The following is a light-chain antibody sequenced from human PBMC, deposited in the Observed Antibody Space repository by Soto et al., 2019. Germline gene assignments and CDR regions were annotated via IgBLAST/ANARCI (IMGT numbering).Light chain of an antibody. CDR3: QKYNSAPLT. J-gene: IGKJ4*01. CDR2: LGF. CDR1: QSLLHSNGYNY. V-gene: IGKV2-28*01. Sequence: DIVLTQSPLSLPVTPGEPASMSCRSNQSLLHSNGYNYLDWYLQKPGQSPRLLIYLGFDRASGVPVRFSGSGSGTDFTLTISRVEAEDVATYYCQKYNSAPLTFGGGTKVDIK.